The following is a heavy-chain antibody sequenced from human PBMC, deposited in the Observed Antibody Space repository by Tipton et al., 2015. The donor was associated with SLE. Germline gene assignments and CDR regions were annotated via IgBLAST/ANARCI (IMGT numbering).Heavy chain of an antibody. CDR2: INHSGST. CDR1: GGSFSGYY. D-gene: IGHD2-2*01. Sequence: LRLSCAVYGGSFSGYYWSWIRQPPGKGLEWIGEINHSGSTNYNPSLKSRVTISVDTSKNQFSLKLSSVTAADTAVYYCARGFYCSSTSCSNWFDPWGQGTLVTVSS. V-gene: IGHV4-34*01. CDR3: ARGFYCSSTSCSNWFDP. J-gene: IGHJ5*02.